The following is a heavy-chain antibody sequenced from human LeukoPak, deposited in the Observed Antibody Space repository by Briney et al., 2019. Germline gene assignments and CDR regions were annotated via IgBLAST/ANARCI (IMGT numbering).Heavy chain of an antibody. J-gene: IGHJ5*02. CDR2: ISGRGGST. CDR3: AKDVEYYYDSSGPWYNWFDP. Sequence: GGSLRLLCAASGFAFCSYAVRWVRQAPGEGRVGGSAISGRGGSTHYAVSVGGRFTLSRDTSKNTLSLQMNSLRAEDTAVYYCAKDVEYYYDSSGPWYNWFDPWGQGTLVTVSS. V-gene: IGHV3-23*01. D-gene: IGHD3-22*01. CDR1: GFAFCSYA.